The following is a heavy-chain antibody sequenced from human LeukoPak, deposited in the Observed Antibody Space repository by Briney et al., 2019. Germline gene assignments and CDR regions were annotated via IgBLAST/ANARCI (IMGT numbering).Heavy chain of an antibody. CDR2: MNPNSGNT. Sequence: ALVKVSCKASGYTFTSYDINWVRQATGQGLEWMGWMNPNSGNTGYAQKFQGRVTMTRNTSISTAYMELSSLRSEDTAVYYCATGSSLADFFGYYYYMDVWGKGTTVTVSS. D-gene: IGHD3-3*01. V-gene: IGHV1-8*01. J-gene: IGHJ6*03. CDR3: ATGSSLADFFGYYYYMDV. CDR1: GYTFTSYD.